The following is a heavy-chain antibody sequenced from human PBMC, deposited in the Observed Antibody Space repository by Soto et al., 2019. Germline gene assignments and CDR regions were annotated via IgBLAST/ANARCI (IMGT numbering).Heavy chain of an antibody. J-gene: IGHJ6*02. CDR1: GYSFTSYW. CDR3: ATRGVTPPSAYYGMDV. Sequence: GESLKISFKGSGYSFTSYWISWVRQMPGKGLEWMVRIDPSDSYTTYSPSFQGHVTISADKSISTAYLQWSSLKASDTAMYYCATRGVTPPSAYYGMDVWGQGTTVTVSS. D-gene: IGHD3-10*01. CDR2: IDPSDSYT. V-gene: IGHV5-10-1*01.